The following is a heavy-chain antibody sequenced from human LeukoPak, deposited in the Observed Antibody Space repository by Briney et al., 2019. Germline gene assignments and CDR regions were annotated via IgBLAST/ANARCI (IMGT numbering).Heavy chain of an antibody. J-gene: IGHJ4*02. CDR2: ISYDGSNK. CDR3: ARDYYDSSGYSLVGVGSFDC. V-gene: IGHV3-30-3*01. D-gene: IGHD3-22*01. CDR1: GFTFSSYA. Sequence: GRSLRLSCAASGFTFSSYAMHWVRQAPGKGLEWVAVISYDGSNKYYADSVKGRFTISRDNSKNTLYLQMNSLRAEDTAVYYCARDYYDSSGYSLVGVGSFDCWGQGTLATVSS.